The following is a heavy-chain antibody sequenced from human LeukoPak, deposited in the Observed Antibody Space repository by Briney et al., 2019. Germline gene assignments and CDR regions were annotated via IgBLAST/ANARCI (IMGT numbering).Heavy chain of an antibody. J-gene: IGHJ4*02. CDR3: ASGVTAAEFDY. CDR1: GDSITNYY. V-gene: IGHV4-59*08. D-gene: IGHD6-13*01. Sequence: SETLSLTCAVSGDSITNYYWTWIRQPPGKGLAWIGYIYYSGSAKYNPSLKSRVSMSIDMSKKQISLKVTSVTAADTAVYYCASGVTAAEFDYWGQGTLVTVSS. CDR2: IYYSGSA.